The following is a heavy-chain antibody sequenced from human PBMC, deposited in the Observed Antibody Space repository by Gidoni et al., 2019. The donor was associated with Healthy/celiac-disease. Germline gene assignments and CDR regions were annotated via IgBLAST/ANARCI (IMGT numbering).Heavy chain of an antibody. J-gene: IGHJ5*02. D-gene: IGHD2-2*01. CDR1: GYTFTGYY. Sequence: QVQLVQSGAEVKKPGASVKVSCKASGYTFTGYYMHGVRQAPGQGLEWMGWINPNSGGTNYAQKFQGRVTMTRDTSISTAYMELSRLRSDDTAVYYCARDIVVVPAYNWFDPWGQGTLVTVSS. CDR3: ARDIVVVPAYNWFDP. V-gene: IGHV1-2*02. CDR2: INPNSGGT.